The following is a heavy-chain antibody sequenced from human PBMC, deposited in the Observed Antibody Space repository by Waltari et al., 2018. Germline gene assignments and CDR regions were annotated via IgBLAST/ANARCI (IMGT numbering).Heavy chain of an antibody. CDR2: IWYDESIK. D-gene: IGHD6-13*01. J-gene: IGHJ4*02. CDR3: AKVAAAGEYFDY. CDR1: GFTFRSYG. Sequence: QVQLVESGGGVVQPGRSLRLSCAASGFTFRSYGMHWVRQAPGKGLGWGAVIWYDESIKYYADSVQGRFTISRDNSKNTLYLQMNSLRAEDTAVYYCAKVAAAGEYFDYWGQGTLVTVSS. V-gene: IGHV3-33*06.